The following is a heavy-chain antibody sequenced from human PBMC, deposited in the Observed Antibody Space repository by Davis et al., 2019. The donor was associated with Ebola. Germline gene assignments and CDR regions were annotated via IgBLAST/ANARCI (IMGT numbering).Heavy chain of an antibody. D-gene: IGHD3-10*01. V-gene: IGHV1-46*01. J-gene: IGHJ5*02. Sequence: ASVKVSCKASGYTFTSYYMHWVRQALGQGLEWMGIINPSGGSTSYAQKFQGRVTMTRDTSTSTVYMELSSLRSEDTAVYYCARSGNNNWFDPWGQGTLVTVSS. CDR2: INPSGGST. CDR1: GYTFTSYY. CDR3: ARSGNNNWFDP.